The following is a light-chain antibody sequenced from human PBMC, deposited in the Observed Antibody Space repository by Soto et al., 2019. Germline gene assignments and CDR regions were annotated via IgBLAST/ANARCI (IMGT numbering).Light chain of an antibody. V-gene: IGKV3-20*01. CDR1: QSVSSSY. CDR2: GAS. J-gene: IGKJ2*01. CDR3: QQYGSSPLYT. Sequence: ELVLTQSPGTLSLSPGERATLSCRASQSVSSSYLAWYQQKPGQAPRLLIYGASSRATDIPDRFSGSGSGSDFTLTISRLEPQDCAVYYCQQYGSSPLYTFGQGAKLEI.